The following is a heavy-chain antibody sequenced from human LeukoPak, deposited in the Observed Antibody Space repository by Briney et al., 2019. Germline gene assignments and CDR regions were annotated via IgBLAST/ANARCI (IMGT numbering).Heavy chain of an antibody. J-gene: IGHJ6*02. CDR3: ATVISSYGMDV. Sequence: SETLSVTCTVSGGSISSGDYYWSWIRQPPGKGLEWIGYIYYSGSTYYNPSLKSRVTISVDTSKNQCSLKLSSVTAADTAVYYCATVISSYGMDVWGQGTTVTVSS. V-gene: IGHV4-30-4*01. CDR1: GGSISSGDYY. CDR2: IYYSGST. D-gene: IGHD2-21*01.